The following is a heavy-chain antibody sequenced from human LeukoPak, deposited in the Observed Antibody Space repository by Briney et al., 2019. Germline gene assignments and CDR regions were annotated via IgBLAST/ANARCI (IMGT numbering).Heavy chain of an antibody. D-gene: IGHD2-15*01. Sequence: GGSLRLSCAASGFAFSGFWMSWIRQAPGKGLEWVANIKQDGSDKYYVDSVKGRFIISRDNAKNSLYLQMNSLRAEDTAVYYCARGGGNFDSWGQGTLVTVSS. CDR3: ARGGGNFDS. CDR2: IKQDGSDK. J-gene: IGHJ4*02. V-gene: IGHV3-7*01. CDR1: GFAFSGFW.